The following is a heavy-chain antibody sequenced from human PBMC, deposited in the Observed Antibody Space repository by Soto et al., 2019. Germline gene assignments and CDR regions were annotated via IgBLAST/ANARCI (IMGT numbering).Heavy chain of an antibody. Sequence: ASVKVSCKASGYTFTSYGISWVRQAPGQGLEWMGWISAYNGNTNYAQKLQGRVTMTTDTSTSTAYMELRSLRSDDTAVYYCARILDRYYYYYGMDVWGQGTTVTVSS. CDR3: ARILDRYYYYYGMDV. CDR1: GYTFTSYG. CDR2: ISAYNGNT. V-gene: IGHV1-18*01. D-gene: IGHD3-3*01. J-gene: IGHJ6*02.